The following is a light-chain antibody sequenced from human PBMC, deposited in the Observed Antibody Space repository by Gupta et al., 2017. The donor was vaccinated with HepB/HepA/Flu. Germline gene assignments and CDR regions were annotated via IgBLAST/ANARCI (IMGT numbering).Light chain of an antibody. Sequence: EIVMTQSPATLSVSPAERATLSCRASQSVGSRLAWYQQKPGQAPRLLIYDTFTGASGIPARFSGSASGTEFTLTISSLQSEDFAVYYCQQDNNWPGTFGQGTKVEIK. J-gene: IGKJ1*01. CDR1: QSVGSR. CDR2: DTF. CDR3: QQDNNWPGT. V-gene: IGKV3-15*01.